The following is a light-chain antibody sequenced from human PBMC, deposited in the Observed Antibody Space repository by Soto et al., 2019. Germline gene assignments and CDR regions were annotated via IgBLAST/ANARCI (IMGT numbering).Light chain of an antibody. CDR2: DVS. Sequence: QSVLTQPASVSGSPGQSITISCTGTTSDVGAYDYVSWYQQHPDKAPKLIIYDVSSRPSGISNRFSGSKSGNTASLTISGLQAEDEGDYYCSSYTSSSTLLFCGGTKLTVL. J-gene: IGLJ2*01. V-gene: IGLV2-14*03. CDR3: SSYTSSSTLL. CDR1: TSDVGAYDY.